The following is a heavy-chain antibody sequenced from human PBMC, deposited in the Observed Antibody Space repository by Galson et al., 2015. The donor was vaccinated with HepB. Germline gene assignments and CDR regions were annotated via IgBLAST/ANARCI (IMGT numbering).Heavy chain of an antibody. J-gene: IGHJ4*02. CDR3: ATSGSYDEGY. V-gene: IGHV3-21*01. D-gene: IGHD1-26*01. Sequence: SLRLSCAASGFSFSSHSMSWVRQAPGKGLEWVSAISSSSSCIYYADSVKGRFTISRDNAKNSLYLQMNSLRAEDTAVYYCATSGSYDEGYWGQGTLVTVSS. CDR1: GFSFSSHS. CDR2: ISSSSSCI.